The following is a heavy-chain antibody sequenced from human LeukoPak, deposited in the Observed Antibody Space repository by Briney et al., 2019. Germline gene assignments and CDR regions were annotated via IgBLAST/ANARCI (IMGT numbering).Heavy chain of an antibody. CDR2: INGDGSIT. CDR1: RFAFSSYW. Sequence: PGGSLRLSCAASRFAFSSYWMHWVRQAPGKGLVWISRINGDGSITTYADSVKGRFTISRDNSKNTLYLQMNSLRAEDTAVYYCARDSSSGWYDFDYWGQGTLVTVSS. D-gene: IGHD6-19*01. J-gene: IGHJ4*02. V-gene: IGHV3-74*03. CDR3: ARDSSSGWYDFDY.